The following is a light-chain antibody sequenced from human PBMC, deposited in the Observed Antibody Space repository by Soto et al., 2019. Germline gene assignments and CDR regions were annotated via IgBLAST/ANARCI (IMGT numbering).Light chain of an antibody. J-gene: IGKJ1*01. Sequence: DSVMTQFPLSLSVTPGEPASISCRSSQSLLHSNGYNYVDWYVQKPGQSPQLLIYLGSNRASGVPDTFSGSGSGTDFTLKISRVEAEDVGVYYCMQSLQIRVEFGQGTKVEIK. CDR3: MQSLQIRVE. V-gene: IGKV2-28*01. CDR2: LGS. CDR1: QSLLHSNGYNY.